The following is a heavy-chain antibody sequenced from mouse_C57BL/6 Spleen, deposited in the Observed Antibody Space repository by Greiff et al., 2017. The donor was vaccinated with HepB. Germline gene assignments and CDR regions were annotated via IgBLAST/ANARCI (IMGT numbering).Heavy chain of an antibody. CDR2: IDPNSGGT. J-gene: IGHJ1*03. V-gene: IGHV1-72*01. CDR3: ATPYYYGSSLWYFDV. CDR1: GYTFTSYW. Sequence: QVQLQQPGAELVKPGASVKLSCKASGYTFTSYWMHWVKQRPGRGLEWIGRIDPNSGGTKYNEKFKSKATLTVDKPSSTAYMQLSSLTSEDSAVYYCATPYYYGSSLWYFDVWGTGTTVTVSS. D-gene: IGHD1-1*01.